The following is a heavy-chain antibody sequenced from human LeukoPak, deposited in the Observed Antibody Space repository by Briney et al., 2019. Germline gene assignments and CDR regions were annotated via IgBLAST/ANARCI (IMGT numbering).Heavy chain of an antibody. Sequence: GESLKISCKGSGYSFTSYWISWVRQMPGKGLEWMGRIDPSDSYINYSPSFQGHVTISADKSISTAYLQWSSLKASDTAMYYCARQGCSSTSCYDYWGQGTLVTVSS. CDR1: GYSFTSYW. CDR2: IDPSDSYI. CDR3: ARQGCSSTSCYDY. J-gene: IGHJ4*02. D-gene: IGHD2-2*01. V-gene: IGHV5-10-1*01.